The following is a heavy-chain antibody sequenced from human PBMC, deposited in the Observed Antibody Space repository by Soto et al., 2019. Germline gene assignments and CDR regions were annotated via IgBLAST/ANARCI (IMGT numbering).Heavy chain of an antibody. V-gene: IGHV1-46*01. Sequence: QVQLVQSGAEVKKPGASVKVSCKASGYTFTSYYIHWVRQAPGQGLEWMGIINPSGGSTTYAQNCQGSVTMTRDTCTPTVYMELSSLRSEDTAVYYCARENPHIVVVTAKRGWFDPWGQGTLVTVSS. CDR1: GYTFTSYY. D-gene: IGHD2-21*02. J-gene: IGHJ5*02. CDR3: ARENPHIVVVTAKRGWFDP. CDR2: INPSGGST.